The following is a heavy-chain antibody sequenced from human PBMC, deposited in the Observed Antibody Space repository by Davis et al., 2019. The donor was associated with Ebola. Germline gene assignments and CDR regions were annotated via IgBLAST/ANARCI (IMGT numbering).Heavy chain of an antibody. J-gene: IGHJ6*02. CDR3: ARGSGRYYYYGMDV. D-gene: IGHD1-14*01. V-gene: IGHV3-30-3*01. CDR2: ISYDGSNK. Sequence: LSLTCAASVFTFRSYAMHWVRQAPGKGLEWVAVISYDGSNKYYADSVKGRFTISRDNSKNTLYLQMNSLRAEDTAVYYCARGSGRYYYYGMDVWGQGTTVTVSS. CDR1: VFTFRSYA.